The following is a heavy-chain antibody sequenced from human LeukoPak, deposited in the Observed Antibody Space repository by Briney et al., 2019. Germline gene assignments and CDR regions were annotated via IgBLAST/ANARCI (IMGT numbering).Heavy chain of an antibody. CDR1: GFTFSSYA. CDR3: AKGGAYHYYDSSGLDY. D-gene: IGHD3-22*01. V-gene: IGHV3-23*01. CDR2: ISGSGGST. Sequence: GGSLRLSCAASGFTFSSYAMSWVRQAPGKGLEWVSAISGSGGSTYYADSVKGRFTISRDNSKNTLYLQMNSLRAEDTAVYCCAKGGAYHYYDSSGLDYWGQGTLVTVSS. J-gene: IGHJ4*02.